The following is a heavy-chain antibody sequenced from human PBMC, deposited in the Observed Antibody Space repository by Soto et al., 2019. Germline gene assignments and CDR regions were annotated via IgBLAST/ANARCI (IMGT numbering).Heavy chain of an antibody. V-gene: IGHV3-33*01. Sequence: LRLSCAASGFTFSSYGMHWVRQAPGKGLEWVAVIWYDGSNKYYADSVKGRFTISRDNSKNTLYLQMNSLRAEDTAVYYCATYCSGGSCYSGYYYHGMDVWGKGTTVTVSS. CDR1: GFTFSSYG. CDR3: ATYCSGGSCYSGYYYHGMDV. J-gene: IGHJ6*04. CDR2: IWYDGSNK. D-gene: IGHD2-15*01.